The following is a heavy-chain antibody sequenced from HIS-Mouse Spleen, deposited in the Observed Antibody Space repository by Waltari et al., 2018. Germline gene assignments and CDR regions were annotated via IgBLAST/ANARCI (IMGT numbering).Heavy chain of an antibody. V-gene: IGHV3-23*01. Sequence: EVQLLESGGGLVQPGGSLRLSCAASGFTFSSYAMSWVRQAPGKGLEWGSAIGGRGVSTYYADSRKGRFTISRDNSKNTLYLQMNSLRAEDTAVYYCAKDKYSSGWFSNWFDPWGQGTLVTVSS. J-gene: IGHJ5*02. CDR1: GFTFSSYA. CDR3: AKDKYSSGWFSNWFDP. CDR2: IGGRGVST. D-gene: IGHD6-19*01.